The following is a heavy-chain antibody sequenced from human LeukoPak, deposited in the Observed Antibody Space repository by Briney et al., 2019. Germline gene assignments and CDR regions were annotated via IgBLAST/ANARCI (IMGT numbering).Heavy chain of an antibody. Sequence: GGSLRLSCAASGFTFSSYSMNWVRQAPGKGLEWVSSISSSSSYIYYADSVKGRFTISRDNAKNSLYLQMNSLRAEDTAVYYCASVLRYFDWSLEAFDIWGQGTMVTVPS. CDR3: ASVLRYFDWSLEAFDI. D-gene: IGHD3-9*01. V-gene: IGHV3-21*01. CDR1: GFTFSSYS. J-gene: IGHJ3*02. CDR2: ISSSSSYI.